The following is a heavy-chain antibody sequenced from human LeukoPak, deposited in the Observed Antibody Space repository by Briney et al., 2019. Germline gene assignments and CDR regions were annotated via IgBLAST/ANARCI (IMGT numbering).Heavy chain of an antibody. CDR3: ASEWLYGDYGTFNY. CDR1: GYTFTDYY. CDR2: INPNSGGT. V-gene: IGHV1-2*02. Sequence: GASAKVSCKASGYTFTDYYIHWVRQAPGQGLEWMGWINPNSGGTNYAQKFQGRVTRTRDTSISTAYMELSRLRSDDTAVYYCASEWLYGDYGTFNYWGQGTLVTVSS. D-gene: IGHD4-17*01. J-gene: IGHJ4*02.